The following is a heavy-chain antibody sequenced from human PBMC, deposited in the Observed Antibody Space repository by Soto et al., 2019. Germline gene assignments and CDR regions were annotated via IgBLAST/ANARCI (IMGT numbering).Heavy chain of an antibody. V-gene: IGHV1-69*01. Sequence: QVQLVQSGAEVKKPGSSVKVSCKASGGTFSRYTITWVRQAPGQGLEWMGGITPMFGTPNYAQKFQGRVTITTDASTSTAYMELSSLTSEDTALYYCARDGTLYDSSAYYYLYWGQVTLVTVSS. CDR3: ARDGTLYDSSAYYYLY. D-gene: IGHD3-22*01. CDR1: GGTFSRYT. CDR2: ITPMFGTP. J-gene: IGHJ4*02.